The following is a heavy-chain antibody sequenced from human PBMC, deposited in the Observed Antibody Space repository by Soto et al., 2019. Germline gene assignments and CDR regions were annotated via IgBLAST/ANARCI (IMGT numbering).Heavy chain of an antibody. J-gene: IGHJ4*02. Sequence: LSLTCAVYGGSFSGYYWSWIRQPPGKGLEWIGEINHSGSTNYNPSLKSRVTISVDTSKNQFSLKLSSVTAADTAVYYCAREGEMATIWGQGTLVTVSS. V-gene: IGHV4-34*01. CDR2: INHSGST. CDR1: GGSFSGYY. CDR3: AREGEMATI. D-gene: IGHD5-12*01.